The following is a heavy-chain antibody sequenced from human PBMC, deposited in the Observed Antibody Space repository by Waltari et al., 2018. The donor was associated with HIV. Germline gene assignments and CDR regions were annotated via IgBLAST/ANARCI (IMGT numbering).Heavy chain of an antibody. D-gene: IGHD3-3*01. CDR1: GGSISSYY. CDR3: ARGNDFWSAYHRFDY. V-gene: IGHV4-59*01. Sequence: QVQLQESGPGLVKPSETLSLTCTVSGGSISSYYWSWIRQPPGKGLEWIGYIYYSGSTNYNPSLKSRVTISVDTSKNQFSLKLGSVTAADTDMYYCARGNDFWSAYHRFDYWGQGTLVTVSS. CDR2: IYYSGST. J-gene: IGHJ4*02.